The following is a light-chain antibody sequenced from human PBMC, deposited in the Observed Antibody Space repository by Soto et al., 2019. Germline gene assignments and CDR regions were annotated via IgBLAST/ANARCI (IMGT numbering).Light chain of an antibody. CDR3: QQRKSWPPLT. Sequence: ETVLTQSPATLSLSPGERATLSCRASQSVDIYLAWYQQKPGQAPRLLIYDASNRATGVPARFSGSGSGTDFTLTTSSLEPEDFAVYYCQQRKSWPPLTFGGGTKVEIK. CDR1: QSVDIY. V-gene: IGKV3-11*01. J-gene: IGKJ4*01. CDR2: DAS.